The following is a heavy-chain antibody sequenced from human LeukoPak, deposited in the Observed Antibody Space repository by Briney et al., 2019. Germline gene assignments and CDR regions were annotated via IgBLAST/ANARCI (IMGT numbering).Heavy chain of an antibody. CDR2: IYYSGST. D-gene: IGHD3-3*01. J-gene: IGHJ6*03. V-gene: IGHV4-39*01. CDR1: GGSISSSSYY. Sequence: SETLSLTCTVSGGSISSSSYYWGWIRQPPGKGLEWIGSIYYSGSTYYNPSLKSRVTISVDTSKNQFSLKLSSVTAADTAVYYCARGLRFLEWLPYYYYCYMDVWGKGTTVTVSS. CDR3: ARGLRFLEWLPYYYYCYMDV.